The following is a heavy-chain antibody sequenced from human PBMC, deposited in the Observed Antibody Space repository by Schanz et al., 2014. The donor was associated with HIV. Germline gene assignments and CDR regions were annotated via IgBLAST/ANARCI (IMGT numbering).Heavy chain of an antibody. D-gene: IGHD6-19*01. Sequence: VQLVGSGGGVGQPGRSLRLSWAGSGFIFSNYGMHWVRQAPGKGREGGAVISYDGSNKYYADSVKGRFTIARDNSKNTLYLQMNSLRAEDTAVYYCAKGLRQWLVLGVSDYWGQGTLVTVSS. CDR3: AKGLRQWLVLGVSDY. V-gene: IGHV3-30*18. CDR2: ISYDGSNK. CDR1: GFIFSNYG. J-gene: IGHJ4*02.